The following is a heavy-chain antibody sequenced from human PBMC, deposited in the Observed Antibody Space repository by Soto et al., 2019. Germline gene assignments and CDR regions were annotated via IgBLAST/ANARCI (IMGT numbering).Heavy chain of an antibody. Sequence: ASVKVSCKASGYTFTSYGISWVRQAPGQGLEWMRWISTYNGNTNYAQKHQGRVTMTTDTSTSTAYMELRSLRSDDTAVYYCARDTDDYGDYVFVSDYYYGMDVWGQGTTVTVSS. CDR3: ARDTDDYGDYVFVSDYYYGMDV. CDR2: ISTYNGNT. J-gene: IGHJ6*02. V-gene: IGHV1-18*01. CDR1: GYTFTSYG. D-gene: IGHD4-17*01.